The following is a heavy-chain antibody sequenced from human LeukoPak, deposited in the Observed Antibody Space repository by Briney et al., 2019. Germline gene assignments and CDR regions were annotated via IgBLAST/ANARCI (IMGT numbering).Heavy chain of an antibody. CDR3: ARDPRAYGDYGRFDN. CDR2: ISYDGRDK. V-gene: IGHV3-30*04. Sequence: PGRSLSLSCSASGFLFSSFAMPSVRQTPGKGLEWVAVISYDGRDKVYRDSVKGRFTISRDNSNNTVLLQMNSLREEDSGLYYCARDPRAYGDYGRFDNWGQGTLITVSS. CDR1: GFLFSSFA. D-gene: IGHD4-17*01. J-gene: IGHJ4*02.